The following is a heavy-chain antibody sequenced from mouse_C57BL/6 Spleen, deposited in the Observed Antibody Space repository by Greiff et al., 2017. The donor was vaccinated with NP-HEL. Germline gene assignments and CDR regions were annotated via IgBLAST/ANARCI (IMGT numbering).Heavy chain of an antibody. CDR3: TRGGPWYFDV. CDR2: IDPETGGT. J-gene: IGHJ1*03. V-gene: IGHV1-15*01. CDR1: GYTFTDYE. Sequence: VKLMESGAELVRPGASVTLSCKASGYTFTDYEMHWVKQTPVHGLEWIGAIDPETGGTAYNQKFKGKAILTADKSSSTAYMELRSLTSEDSAVYYCTRGGPWYFDVWGTGTTVTVSS.